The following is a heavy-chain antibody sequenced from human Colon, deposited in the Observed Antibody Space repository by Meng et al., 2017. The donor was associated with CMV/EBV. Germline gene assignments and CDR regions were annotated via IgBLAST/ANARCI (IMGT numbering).Heavy chain of an antibody. Sequence: EVQLVESGGGLVRPGXXLRLSCAASGFTFSTYWMHWVRQVPGKGLIWVSGIERDGTKTNYADSVKGRFTISRDNAKNMLYLQMNSLRVEDTAVYYCGRGSGVADYWGQGTLVTVSS. CDR1: GFTFSTYW. D-gene: IGHD2-15*01. V-gene: IGHV3-74*01. CDR3: GRGSGVADY. CDR2: IERDGTKT. J-gene: IGHJ4*02.